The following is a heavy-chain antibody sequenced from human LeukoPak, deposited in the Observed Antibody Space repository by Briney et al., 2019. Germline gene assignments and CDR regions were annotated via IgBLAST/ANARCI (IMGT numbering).Heavy chain of an antibody. Sequence: PGGSLRLSCAASGFTFSSYGMHWVRQAPGKGLEWVAAISYDGSNKYYADSVKGRFTISRDNSKNTLYLQMNSLRAEDTAVYYCARDLETTVTTSVGYWGQGTLVTVSS. CDR3: ARDLETTVTTSVGY. CDR2: ISYDGSNK. V-gene: IGHV3-30*03. CDR1: GFTFSSYG. J-gene: IGHJ4*02. D-gene: IGHD4-17*01.